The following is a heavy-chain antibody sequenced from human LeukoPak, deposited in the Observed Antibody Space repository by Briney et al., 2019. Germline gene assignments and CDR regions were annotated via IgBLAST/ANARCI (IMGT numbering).Heavy chain of an antibody. J-gene: IGHJ6*04. D-gene: IGHD2-15*01. CDR3: ARDGGYCSGGSCYSSVDV. V-gene: IGHV4-61*02. Sequence: SQTLSLTCTVSGGSISSGSYYWSWIRQPAGKGLEWIGRIYTSGSTNYNPSLKSRVTISVDTSKNQFSLKLSSVTAADTAVYYCARDGGYCSGGSCYSSVDVWGKGTTVTISS. CDR2: IYTSGST. CDR1: GGSISSGSYY.